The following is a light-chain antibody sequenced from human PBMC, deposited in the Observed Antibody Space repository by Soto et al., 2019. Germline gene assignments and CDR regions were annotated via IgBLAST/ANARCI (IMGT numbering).Light chain of an antibody. CDR3: PQYNSYAWT. CDR1: QSISSW. J-gene: IGKJ1*01. CDR2: KAS. Sequence: DIQMTQSPSTLSASVGDRVTITCRASQSISSWLAWYQQKPGKAPKLLIYKASSLESGVPSRFSGSGSGTEFTLTLSSLQPDDFAIYYCPQYNSYAWTFGQGNKVEIK. V-gene: IGKV1-5*03.